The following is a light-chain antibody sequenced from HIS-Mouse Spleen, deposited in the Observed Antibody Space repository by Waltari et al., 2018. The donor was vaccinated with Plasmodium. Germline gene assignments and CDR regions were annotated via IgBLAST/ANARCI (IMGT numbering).Light chain of an antibody. Sequence: DIVMTQSPLSLPVTPGEPASISCRSRQRLLHSNGDNDLDWYLQKPGQSPQLLIDLGSNRASGVPDRFSGSGSGTDFTLKISRVEAEDVGVYYCMQALQTPWTFGQGTKVEIK. V-gene: IGKV2-28*01. CDR2: LGS. J-gene: IGKJ1*01. CDR1: QRLLHSNGDND. CDR3: MQALQTPWT.